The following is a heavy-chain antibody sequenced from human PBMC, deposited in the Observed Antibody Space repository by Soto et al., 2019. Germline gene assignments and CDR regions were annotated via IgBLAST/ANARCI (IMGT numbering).Heavy chain of an antibody. J-gene: IGHJ5*02. V-gene: IGHV3-7*03. D-gene: IGHD6-19*01. CDR2: IKQDGSEK. Sequence: GGTLRRPCVASGCTCSSYWMSWIRQAPGKGLEWVANIKQDGSEKYYVDSVKGRFTISRDNAKNSLYLQMNNLRAEDTAVYYCARDYSSGWYGWFDPWGQGTLVTV. CDR3: ARDYSSGWYGWFDP. CDR1: GCTCSSYW.